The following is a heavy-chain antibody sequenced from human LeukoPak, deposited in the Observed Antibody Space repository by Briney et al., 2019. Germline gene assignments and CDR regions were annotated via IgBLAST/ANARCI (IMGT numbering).Heavy chain of an antibody. Sequence: PGGSLRLSCAASGFTFNSYAMSWVRQAPGKGLEWVSAISAGGGSTYYADSVKGRFTISRDNSKNTLYLQMKSLRAEDTAVYYCANAGQTLNIAVAGTAAYWGQGTLVTVSS. CDR3: ANAGQTLNIAVAGTAAY. V-gene: IGHV3-23*01. CDR1: GFTFNSYA. D-gene: IGHD6-19*01. J-gene: IGHJ4*02. CDR2: ISAGGGST.